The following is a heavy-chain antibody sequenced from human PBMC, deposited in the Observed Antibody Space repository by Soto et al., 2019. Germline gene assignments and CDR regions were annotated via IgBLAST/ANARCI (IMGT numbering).Heavy chain of an antibody. J-gene: IGHJ4*02. D-gene: IGHD3-22*01. Sequence: GGSLRLSCAASGFTFSSYGMHWVRQAPGKGLEWVAVISYDGSNKYYADSVKGRFTISRDNSKNTLYLQMNSLRAEDTAVYYCAKAKTYYYDSSGYPRYYFDYWGQGTLVTVSS. CDR1: GFTFSSYG. CDR3: AKAKTYYYDSSGYPRYYFDY. V-gene: IGHV3-30*18. CDR2: ISYDGSNK.